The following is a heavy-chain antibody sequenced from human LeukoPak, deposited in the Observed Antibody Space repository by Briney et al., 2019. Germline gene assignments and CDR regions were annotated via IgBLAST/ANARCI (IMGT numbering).Heavy chain of an antibody. J-gene: IGHJ5*02. V-gene: IGHV3-7*01. CDR3: ARGADGVSSNSRGWFDP. CDR2: INQNGSEK. CDR1: GFTFSSYW. Sequence: GGSLRLSCAASGFTFSSYWMSWVRQAPGKGLELVANINQNGSEKYYVDSVKGRFTVSRDNARNSLFLQMNSLRAEDTAVYSCARGADGVSSNSRGWFDPWGQGTLVTVSS. D-gene: IGHD2-15*01.